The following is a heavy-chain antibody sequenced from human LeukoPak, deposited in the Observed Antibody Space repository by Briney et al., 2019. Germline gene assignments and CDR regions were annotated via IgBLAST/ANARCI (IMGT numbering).Heavy chain of an antibody. J-gene: IGHJ4*02. Sequence: ASVKVSCKASGYSFTSYDINWVRQATGQGLEWMGWMNPNSGNTGFAQKFQGRVTMTRNTSINTAYMELSSLRSEDTAVYYCARGGGVAGTGFYWGQGTLVTVSS. CDR1: GYSFTSYD. D-gene: IGHD6-19*01. CDR3: ARGGGVAGTGFY. CDR2: MNPNSGNT. V-gene: IGHV1-8*01.